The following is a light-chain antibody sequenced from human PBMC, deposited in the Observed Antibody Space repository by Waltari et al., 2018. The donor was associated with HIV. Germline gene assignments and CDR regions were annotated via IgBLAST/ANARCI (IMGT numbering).Light chain of an antibody. V-gene: IGKV1-5*03. J-gene: IGKJ1*01. CDR2: QAS. CDR3: HQYASFSGT. CDR1: QSVGPF. Sequence: DIRLTQSPSTLSASAGDRVAITCRAGQSVGPFLAWYQQKPGKPPKLLIFQASTLEGGVPSRFSGSVSGSDSTLTINGLQSDDFATYYCHQYASFSGTFGQGTKVELK.